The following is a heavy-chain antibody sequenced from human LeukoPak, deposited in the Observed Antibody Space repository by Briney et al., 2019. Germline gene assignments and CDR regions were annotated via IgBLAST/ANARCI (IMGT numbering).Heavy chain of an antibody. D-gene: IGHD2-21*01. CDR1: GGSISSYY. CDR3: ARIFPGSWIDP. V-gene: IGHV4-4*07. CDR2: IYTSGRT. Sequence: SETLSLTCAVSGGSISSYYWIWLRQPAGKGLEWIGRIYTSGRTNYNTSLKSRVTMSVDTSKNQFSLKLSSVTAADTAVYYCARIFPGSWIDPWGQGTLVTVSS. J-gene: IGHJ5*02.